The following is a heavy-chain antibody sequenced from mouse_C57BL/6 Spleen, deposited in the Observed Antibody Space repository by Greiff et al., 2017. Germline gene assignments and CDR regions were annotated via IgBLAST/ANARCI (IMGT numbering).Heavy chain of an antibody. CDR3: TRANYSNYAMDY. V-gene: IGHV1-15*01. J-gene: IGHJ4*01. Sequence: QVQLQQSGAELVRPGASVPLSCKASGYTFTDYEMHWVKQTPVHGLEWIGAIDPETGGTAYNQKFKGKAILTADKSSSTAYMELRSLTSEDSAVYYCTRANYSNYAMDYWGQGTSVTVSS. CDR2: IDPETGGT. D-gene: IGHD2-5*01. CDR1: GYTFTDYE.